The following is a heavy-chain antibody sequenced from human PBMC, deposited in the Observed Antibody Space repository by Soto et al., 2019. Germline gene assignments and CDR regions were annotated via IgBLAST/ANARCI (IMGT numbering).Heavy chain of an antibody. CDR3: ARVYGGGDY. Sequence: ASVKVSCKASGYTFTSYDINWVRQATGQGLEWMGWMNPNSGNTGHAQQFQGRVTMTRDSYTSTAYMELSNLRSEDTAVYYSARVYGGGDYWGQGPLVTVSS. CDR2: MNPNSGNT. CDR1: GYTFTSYD. D-gene: IGHD4-17*01. J-gene: IGHJ4*02. V-gene: IGHV1-8*01.